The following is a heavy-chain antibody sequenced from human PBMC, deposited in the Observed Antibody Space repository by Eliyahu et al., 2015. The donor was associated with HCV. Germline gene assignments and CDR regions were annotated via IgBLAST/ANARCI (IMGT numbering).Heavy chain of an antibody. CDR2: INWNGVST. Sequence: EVQLVESGGGVVRPGGSLRLSCAASGFTFDDYAMNWVRQAPGKGLEWVSGINWNGVSTDGDSVKGRFTISRDNAKNSLYLQMNSLTAEDTALYYCAREPLGGSLHFDYWGQGTLVTVSS. D-gene: IGHD1-26*01. J-gene: IGHJ4*02. CDR1: GFTFDDYA. V-gene: IGHV3-20*04. CDR3: AREPLGGSLHFDY.